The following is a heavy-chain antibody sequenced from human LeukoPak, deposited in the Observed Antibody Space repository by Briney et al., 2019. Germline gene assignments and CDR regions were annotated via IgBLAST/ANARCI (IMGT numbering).Heavy chain of an antibody. J-gene: IGHJ4*02. V-gene: IGHV4-59*01. Sequence: SEALSLTCTVSGGSISSYYWSWIRQPPGKGLEWIGYIYYSGSTNYNPSLKSQVTISVDTSKNQFSLELSSVTAADTAVYYCARGKYRVATSYWGQGTLVTVSS. CDR3: ARGKYRVATSY. D-gene: IGHD5-12*01. CDR1: GGSISSYY. CDR2: IYYSGST.